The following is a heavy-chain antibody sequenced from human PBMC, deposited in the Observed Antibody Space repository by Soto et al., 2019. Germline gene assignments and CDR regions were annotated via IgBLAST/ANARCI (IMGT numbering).Heavy chain of an antibody. J-gene: IGHJ3*02. V-gene: IGHV5-51*01. CDR3: ARRRFGGEGLDAFDI. D-gene: IGHD3-10*01. Sequence: RGESLKISCKGSGYSFTSYWIGWVRQMPGKGLEWMGIIYPGDSDTRYSPSFQGQVTISADKSISTAYLQWSSLKASDTAMYYCARRRFGGEGLDAFDIWGQGTMVTVSS. CDR1: GYSFTSYW. CDR2: IYPGDSDT.